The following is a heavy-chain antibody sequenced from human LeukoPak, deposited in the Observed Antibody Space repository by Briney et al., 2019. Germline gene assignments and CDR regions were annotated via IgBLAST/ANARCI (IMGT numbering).Heavy chain of an antibody. CDR1: GGSISSYY. CDR2: IYYSGST. Sequence: SETLSLTCTVFGGSISSYYWSWIRQPPGKGLEWIGYIYYSGSTNYNPSLKSRVTISVDTSKNQFSLKLSSVTAADTAVYYCAIETYYGSGSYYNDWGQGTLVTVSS. D-gene: IGHD3-10*01. J-gene: IGHJ4*02. CDR3: AIETYYGSGSYYND. V-gene: IGHV4-59*01.